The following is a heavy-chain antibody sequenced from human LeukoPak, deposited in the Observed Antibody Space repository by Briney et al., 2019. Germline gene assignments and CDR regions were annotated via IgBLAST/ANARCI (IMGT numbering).Heavy chain of an antibody. CDR2: IYPGESDT. J-gene: IGHJ5*02. CDR3: ARGPAFCGGDCYGGWFDP. CDR1: GSTFTSYW. Sequence: GGSLDISCQGSGSTFTSYWIGWARRMPGKGVEGMGIIYPGESDTRYSPCFQGQVTSSADKSISTAYLQWSSLKASDTATYYCARGPAFCGGDCYGGWFDPWGQGTLVTVSS. V-gene: IGHV5-51*01. D-gene: IGHD2-21*02.